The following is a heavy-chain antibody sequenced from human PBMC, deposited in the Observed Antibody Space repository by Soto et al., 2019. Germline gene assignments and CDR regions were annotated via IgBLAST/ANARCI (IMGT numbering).Heavy chain of an antibody. D-gene: IGHD6-19*01. Sequence: EVQLLESGGGLVQPGGSLRLSCAASGFTFSNFGMSWVRQVSGKGLEWVSAISGSGRHTYYADSVKGRFTISRDNSKNTLYLQIDSLRAEDTAVYYCAKDRGVLGGVAGMMDFWGQGTLVTVSS. J-gene: IGHJ4*02. CDR3: AKDRGVLGGVAGMMDF. V-gene: IGHV3-23*01. CDR1: GFTFSNFG. CDR2: ISGSGRHT.